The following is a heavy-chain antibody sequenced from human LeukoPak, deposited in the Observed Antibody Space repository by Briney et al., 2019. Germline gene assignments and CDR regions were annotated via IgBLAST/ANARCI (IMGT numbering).Heavy chain of an antibody. J-gene: IGHJ6*03. V-gene: IGHV1-2*02. Sequence: ASVIVSFKASGYTFTDYYMHWVRQAPGQGLEWMGWINPNSGGTNYAQKFQGRVTMTRDTSISTAYMELSRLRSDDTAVYYCARDWSYSSSWYVVSHYYYYMDVWGKGTTVTISS. CDR3: ARDWSYSSSWYVVSHYYYYMDV. CDR1: GYTFTDYY. D-gene: IGHD6-13*01. CDR2: INPNSGGT.